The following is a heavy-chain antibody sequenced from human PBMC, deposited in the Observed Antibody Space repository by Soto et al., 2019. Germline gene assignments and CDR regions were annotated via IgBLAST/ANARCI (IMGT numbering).Heavy chain of an antibody. CDR3: ARHERYCSGGSCYSGSENFDY. CDR1: GGSISSYY. Sequence: SETLSLTCTVSGGSISSYYWSWIRQPPGKGLEWIGYIYYSGSTNYNPSLKSRVTISVDTSKNQFSLKLSSVTAADTAVYYCARHERYCSGGSCYSGSENFDYWGQGTLVTVSS. J-gene: IGHJ4*02. D-gene: IGHD2-15*01. CDR2: IYYSGST. V-gene: IGHV4-59*08.